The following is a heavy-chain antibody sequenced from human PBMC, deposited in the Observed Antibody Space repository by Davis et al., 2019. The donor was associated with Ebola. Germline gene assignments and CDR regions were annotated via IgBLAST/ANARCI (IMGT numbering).Heavy chain of an antibody. V-gene: IGHV1-2*04. Sequence: ASVKVSCKASGYTFTGYYMHWVRQAPGQGLEWMGWINPNSGDTNYAQKFQGWVTMTRDTSISTTYMELSRLRSDDTAVYYCARVPRGYGMDVWGQGTTVTVSS. CDR1: GYTFTGYY. J-gene: IGHJ6*02. CDR2: INPNSGDT. CDR3: ARVPRGYGMDV.